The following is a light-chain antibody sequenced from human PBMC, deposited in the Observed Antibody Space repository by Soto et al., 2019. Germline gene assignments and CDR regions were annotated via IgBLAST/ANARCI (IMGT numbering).Light chain of an antibody. J-gene: IGKJ4*01. V-gene: IGKV1-16*01. CDR2: AAS. CDR1: QHISDY. CDR3: QQYNSFSLT. Sequence: DVQMSQTPSILFASVEGRVTITCQASQHISDYLNWYQQKPGKAPKLLIYAASSLQSGVPSRFSGSGSGTDFTLTISGLQPDDFASYYCQQYNSFSLTFGGGTKVDIK.